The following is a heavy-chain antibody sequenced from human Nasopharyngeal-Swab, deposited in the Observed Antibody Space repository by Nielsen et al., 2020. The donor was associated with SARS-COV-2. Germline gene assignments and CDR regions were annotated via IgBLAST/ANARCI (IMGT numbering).Heavy chain of an antibody. CDR2: ISSSGTYI. CDR1: GFTFSSYS. Sequence: GGSLRLSCAASGFTFSSYSMNWVRQAPGKGLEWVSSISSSGTYIYYADSVKGRFTISRDNAKNSLFLQMNSLRAEDTAVYYCARDADLNNGWYDYWGQGTLVTVSS. D-gene: IGHD6-19*01. V-gene: IGHV3-21*01. CDR3: ARDADLNNGWYDY. J-gene: IGHJ4*02.